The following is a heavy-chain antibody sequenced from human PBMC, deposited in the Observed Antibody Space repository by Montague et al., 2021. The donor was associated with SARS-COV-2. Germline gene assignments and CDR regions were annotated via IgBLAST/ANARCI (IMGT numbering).Heavy chain of an antibody. CDR2: IYHNGGT. V-gene: IGHV4-4*02. Sequence: SEILSLTCDVSGDSISSNIWWSWVRQTPEKGLQLIGEIYHNGGTNYNPXXRHRVTISVDKSKNQFSLKVMSVTAADTAIYYCVGRGLIVDRGVPEDFEEWGHGTLVGVS. CDR1: GDSISSNIW. CDR3: VGRGLIVDRGVPEDFEE. D-gene: IGHD3-10*01. J-gene: IGHJ4*01.